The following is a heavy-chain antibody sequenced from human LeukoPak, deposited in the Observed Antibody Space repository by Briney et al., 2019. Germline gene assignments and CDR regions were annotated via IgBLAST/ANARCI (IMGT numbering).Heavy chain of an antibody. D-gene: IGHD2-2*01. CDR1: GFTCSSYA. J-gene: IGHJ5*02. Sequence: PGGSLRLSCAAAGFTCSSYAMSWVRHAPGKGLEWVSAISASGASTYYADSAKAPFTISRDNSKNTLYLQMNSLTAEDTAVSYCAKGGVVPAANWFDPWGQGTLVTVSS. V-gene: IGHV3-23*01. CDR3: AKGGVVPAANWFDP. CDR2: ISASGAST.